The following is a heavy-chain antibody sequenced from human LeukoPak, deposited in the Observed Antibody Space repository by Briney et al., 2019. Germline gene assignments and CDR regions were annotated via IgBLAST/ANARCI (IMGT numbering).Heavy chain of an antibody. D-gene: IGHD3-10*01. CDR1: GYTFTGYY. CDR2: INPDSGGT. Sequence: GASVKVSCKASGYTFTGYYMHWVRQAPGQGLEWMGRINPDSGGTKYAQKFQGRVTMTRDTSISTAYMELSRLRSDDTAVYYCAREPATMVRGVLLGRFDPWGQGTLDTVSS. J-gene: IGHJ5*02. V-gene: IGHV1-2*06. CDR3: AREPATMVRGVLLGRFDP.